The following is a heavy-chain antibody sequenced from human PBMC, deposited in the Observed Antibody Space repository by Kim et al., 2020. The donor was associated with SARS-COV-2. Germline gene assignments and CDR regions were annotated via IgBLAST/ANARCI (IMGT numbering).Heavy chain of an antibody. CDR3: ASSRFSYSSGWYAH. D-gene: IGHD6-19*01. V-gene: IGHV1-69*13. CDR2: IIPIFGTA. CDR1: GGTFSSYA. Sequence: SVKVSCKASGGTFSSYAISWVRQAPGQGLEWMGGIIPIFGTANYAQKFQGRVTITADESTSTAYMELSSLRSEDTAVYYCASSRFSYSSGWYAHWGQGTLVTVSS. J-gene: IGHJ5*02.